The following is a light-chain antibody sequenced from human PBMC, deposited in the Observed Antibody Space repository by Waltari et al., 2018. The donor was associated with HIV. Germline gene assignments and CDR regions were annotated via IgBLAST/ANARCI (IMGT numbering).Light chain of an antibody. CDR3: QQSYSTPPLT. V-gene: IGKV1-39*01. J-gene: IGKJ4*01. CDR1: QTISNS. CDR2: AAS. Sequence: DLQMPQSPSSLSATVGDRVTITCRASQTISNSLNWYQQKPGKAPKLLIYAASNLQSGVPSRFSGSGSGTDFALTISTLQPEDFATYYCQQSYSTPPLTFGGGTKVEVK.